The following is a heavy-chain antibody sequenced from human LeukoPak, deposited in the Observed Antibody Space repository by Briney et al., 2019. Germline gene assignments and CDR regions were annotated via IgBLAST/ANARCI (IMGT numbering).Heavy chain of an antibody. CDR3: AKDLAPVDLWYFDL. CDR2: ISWNSGSI. Sequence: PGRSLRLSCAASGFTFDDYAMHWVRQAPGKGLEWVSGISWNSGSIGYADSVKGRFTISRDNAKNSLYLQMNSLRAEDTALYYCAKDLAPVDLWYFDLWGRGTLVTVSS. CDR1: GFTFDDYA. J-gene: IGHJ2*01. V-gene: IGHV3-9*01. D-gene: IGHD6-19*01.